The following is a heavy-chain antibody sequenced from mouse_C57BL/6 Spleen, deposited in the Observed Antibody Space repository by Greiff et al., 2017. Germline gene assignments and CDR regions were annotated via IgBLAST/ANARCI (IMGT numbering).Heavy chain of an antibody. Sequence: VQLQQPGAELVRPGSSVKLSCKASGYTFTSYWMDWVKQRPGQGLEWIGNIYPSDSETHYNQKFKDKATLTVDKSSSTAYMQLSSLTSEDSAVYYCARERGFHFDYWGQGTTLTVSS. CDR3: ARERGFHFDY. CDR2: IYPSDSET. V-gene: IGHV1-61*01. CDR1: GYTFTSYW. J-gene: IGHJ2*01.